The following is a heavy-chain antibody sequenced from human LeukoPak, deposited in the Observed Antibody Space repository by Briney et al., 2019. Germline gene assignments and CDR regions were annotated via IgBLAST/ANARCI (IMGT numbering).Heavy chain of an antibody. Sequence: GGSLRLSCAASGFTFSDYYMSWIRQAPGKGLEWVSYISSSGSTIYYADSVKGRFTISRDNSKNTLYLQMNSLRAEDTAVYYCAKPAASLFDYWGQGTLVTASS. CDR3: AKPAASLFDY. D-gene: IGHD2-2*01. V-gene: IGHV3-11*04. J-gene: IGHJ4*02. CDR2: ISSSGSTI. CDR1: GFTFSDYY.